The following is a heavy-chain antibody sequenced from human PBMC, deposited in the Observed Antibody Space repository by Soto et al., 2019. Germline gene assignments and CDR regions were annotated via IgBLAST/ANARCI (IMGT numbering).Heavy chain of an antibody. D-gene: IGHD3-9*01. CDR1: GYTFTSYG. J-gene: IGHJ4*02. V-gene: IGHV1-18*01. Sequence: ASVKVSCKASGYTFTSYGISWVRQAPGQGLEWMGWISAYNGNTNYAQKLQGRVTMTTDTSTSTAYMELRSLRSDDTAVYYCAREDYDILTGYSDFDYWGQGTLVTVSS. CDR3: AREDYDILTGYSDFDY. CDR2: ISAYNGNT.